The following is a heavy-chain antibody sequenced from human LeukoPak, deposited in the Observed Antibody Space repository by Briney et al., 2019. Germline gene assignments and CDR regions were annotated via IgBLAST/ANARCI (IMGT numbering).Heavy chain of an antibody. J-gene: IGHJ4*02. CDR2: INTDGSST. Sequence: GGSLRLSCTASGFTFSSYWMHWVRQAPGKGLVWVSRINTDGSSTNFADSMKGRFTISRDNAKNSLYLQMNSLRAEDTAVYYCAKGLGPAARTSFDYWGQGTLVTVSS. CDR1: GFTFSSYW. CDR3: AKGLGPAARTSFDY. D-gene: IGHD2-2*01. V-gene: IGHV3-74*01.